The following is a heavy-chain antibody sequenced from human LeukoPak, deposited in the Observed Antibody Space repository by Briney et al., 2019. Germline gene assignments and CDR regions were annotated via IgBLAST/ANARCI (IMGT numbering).Heavy chain of an antibody. CDR2: IYPGDSDT. D-gene: IGHD1-1*01. V-gene: IGHV5-51*01. Sequence: GESLKISCKVSGYSFTTYWIAWVRQMPGKGLEWMGIIYPGDSDTRYSPSFQGQVTISTDKSISTAYLQWSSLKASDTAMYYCARPGPTVRYFDYWGQGTLVTVSS. J-gene: IGHJ4*02. CDR1: GYSFTTYW. CDR3: ARPGPTVRYFDY.